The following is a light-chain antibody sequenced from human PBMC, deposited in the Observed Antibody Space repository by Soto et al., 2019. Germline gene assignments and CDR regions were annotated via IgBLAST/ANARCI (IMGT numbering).Light chain of an antibody. Sequence: QSALTQPPSASGSPGQSVTISCTGTSSDVGGYTYVSWYQQHPGKAPKLMIYEVSKRPSGVPDRFSGSKSGNTAYLTVSGLQAEDEADYYCSSYAGSNNFGVFGGGTKLTVL. CDR2: EVS. CDR3: SSYAGSNNFGV. V-gene: IGLV2-8*01. CDR1: SSDVGGYTY. J-gene: IGLJ2*01.